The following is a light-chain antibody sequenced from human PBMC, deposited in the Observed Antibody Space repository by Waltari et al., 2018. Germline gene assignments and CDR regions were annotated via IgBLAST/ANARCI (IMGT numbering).Light chain of an antibody. CDR2: DVN. V-gene: IGLV2-11*01. CDR3: CSYAGTYHYV. Sequence: QSALTQPRSVSGSPGPSVTISCTGTSIDVGGSTYVSWYQQNPGKAPKVVIYDVNKRPSGVPDRFSGSKSGNAASLTISGLQAEDESDYYCCSYAGTYHYVFGTGTKVTVL. CDR1: SIDVGGSTY. J-gene: IGLJ1*01.